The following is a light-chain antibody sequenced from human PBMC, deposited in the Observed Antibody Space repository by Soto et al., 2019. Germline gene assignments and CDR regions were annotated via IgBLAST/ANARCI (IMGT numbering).Light chain of an antibody. J-gene: IGKJ1*01. CDR1: QGISSY. CDR3: QHFNSYPWT. V-gene: IGKV1-9*01. CDR2: AAS. Sequence: DIQLTQSPSFLSASVGDRVTITCRASQGISSYLAWYQQKPGKAPKLLIYAASTLQSGVPSRFSGSGSGTEFTLTISRLQPEDFATYYCQHFNSYPWTFGQGTKVDIK.